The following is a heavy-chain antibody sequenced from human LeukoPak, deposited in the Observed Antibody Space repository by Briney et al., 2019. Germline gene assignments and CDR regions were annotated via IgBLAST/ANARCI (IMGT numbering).Heavy chain of an antibody. V-gene: IGHV1-2*02. Sequence: ASVKVSCKASGYTFTGYYMHWVRQAPGQGLEWMGWINPNSGGTNYVQKLQGRVTMTTDTSTSTAYMELGSLRSDDTAVYYCARAERCGVVVPAAMGYYYYYMDVWGKGTTVTVSS. J-gene: IGHJ6*03. D-gene: IGHD2-2*01. CDR1: GYTFTGYY. CDR2: INPNSGGT. CDR3: ARAERCGVVVPAAMGYYYYYMDV.